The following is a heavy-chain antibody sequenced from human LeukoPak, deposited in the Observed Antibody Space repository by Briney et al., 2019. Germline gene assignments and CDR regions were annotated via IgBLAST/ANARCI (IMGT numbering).Heavy chain of an antibody. J-gene: IGHJ4*02. V-gene: IGHV4-39*01. CDR3: ARLRIAVAGMGVVDYFDY. Sequence: SETLSLTCTVSGGSISSSSYYWGWIRQPPGKGLEWSGSIYYSGSTYYNPSLKSRVTISVDTSKNQFSLKLSSVSAADTAVYYCARLRIAVAGMGVVDYFDYWGQGTLVTVSS. CDR1: GGSISSSSYY. CDR2: IYYSGST. D-gene: IGHD6-19*01.